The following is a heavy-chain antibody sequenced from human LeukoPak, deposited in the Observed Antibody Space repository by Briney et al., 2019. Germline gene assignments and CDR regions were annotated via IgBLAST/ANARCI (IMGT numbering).Heavy chain of an antibody. CDR2: IFASEST. J-gene: IGHJ4*02. V-gene: IGHV4-4*07. CDR1: GGSISSYY. Sequence: SETLSLTCTVSGGSISSYYWNWIRQPAGKGLEWIGRIFASESTNYNPSLKSRVTMSVDTSKNQFSLKLSSVTAADTAVYYCARTTAAATFDYWGQGTLVTVSS. CDR3: ARTTAAATFDY. D-gene: IGHD6-13*01.